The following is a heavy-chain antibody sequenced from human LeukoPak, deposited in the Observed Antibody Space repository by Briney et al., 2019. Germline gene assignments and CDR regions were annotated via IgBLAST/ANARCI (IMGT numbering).Heavy chain of an antibody. J-gene: IGHJ4*02. CDR1: GFSFTSYG. CDR3: ARVSESGNSDY. Sequence: GGSLRLSCAASGFSFTSYGMHWVRQVPGKGLEWVAVIWYDGTNKYYADSVKGRFTISRDTSNNMLYLQMNSLRAEDTAVYYCARVSESGNSDYWGQGTPVTVSS. D-gene: IGHD4-23*01. V-gene: IGHV3-33*01. CDR2: IWYDGTNK.